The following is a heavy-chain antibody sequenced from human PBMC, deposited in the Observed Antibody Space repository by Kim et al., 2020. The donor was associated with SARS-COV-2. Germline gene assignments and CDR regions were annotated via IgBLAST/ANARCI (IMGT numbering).Heavy chain of an antibody. CDR3: AKRLVGYSSSGGPLYYYAMDV. CDR2: ISGSGVNT. J-gene: IGHJ6*02. CDR1: GFTFSNYA. V-gene: IGHV3-23*01. Sequence: GGSLRLSCAASGFTFSNYAMSWVRQAPGKGLEWVSGISGSGVNTYYADSVKGRFTISRDNSKNTLYLQMNSLRAEDTAVYYCAKRLVGYSSSGGPLYYYAMDVWGQGTTVTVSS. D-gene: IGHD6-13*01.